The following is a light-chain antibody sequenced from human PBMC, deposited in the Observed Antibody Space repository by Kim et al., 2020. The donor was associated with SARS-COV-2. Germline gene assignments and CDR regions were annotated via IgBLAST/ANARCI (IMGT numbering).Light chain of an antibody. Sequence: EIVVTQSPATLSASPGERVTLSCRTSQTISSNLAWYQQKPGQAPRPLIFGTSTRVIGTPARFSGSGSGTEFTLTISSLESEDFAVYYCQQYNDWPRTFGQGTKVDIK. J-gene: IGKJ1*01. CDR2: GTS. CDR3: QQYNDWPRT. CDR1: QTISSN. V-gene: IGKV3-15*01.